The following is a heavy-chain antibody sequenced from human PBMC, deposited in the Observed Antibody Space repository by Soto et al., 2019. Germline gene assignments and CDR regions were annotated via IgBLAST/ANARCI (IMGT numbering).Heavy chain of an antibody. Sequence: QVLLVQSGGGVVQPGRSLRLSCAASGFTFSSFGMHWVRQVPGKGLEWLAVVSYDGTDKYYADSVKGRFTISRDNSRDTLYLQMNSLTAEDTAVYYCAKGLRYAYVWGRSNVGHWGAGTLVTVSS. D-gene: IGHD3-16*01. V-gene: IGHV3-30*18. J-gene: IGHJ4*02. CDR3: AKGLRYAYVWGRSNVGH. CDR2: VSYDGTDK. CDR1: GFTFSSFG.